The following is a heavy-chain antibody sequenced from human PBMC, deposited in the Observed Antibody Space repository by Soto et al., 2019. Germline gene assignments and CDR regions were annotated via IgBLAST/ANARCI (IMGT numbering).Heavy chain of an antibody. CDR3: ARDRQYYYDSSGYYYYYGRDV. V-gene: IGHV3-30-3*01. J-gene: IGHJ6*02. D-gene: IGHD3-22*01. CDR1: GFTFSSYA. CDR2: ISYDGSNK. Sequence: GGSLRLSCAASGFTFSSYAMHWVRQAPGKGLEWVAVISYDGSNKYYADYVKGRFTSSRDNSKNTLYLQMNSLRAEDKTVYYCARDRQYYYDSSGYYYYYGRDVWGQGTTVTVSS.